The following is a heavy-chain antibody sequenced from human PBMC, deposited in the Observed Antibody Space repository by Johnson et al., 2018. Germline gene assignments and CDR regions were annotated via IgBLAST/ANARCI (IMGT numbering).Heavy chain of an antibody. V-gene: IGHV1-8*01. CDR3: ARTLVVLTPYCMDV. D-gene: IGHD2-21*01. CDR2: LNPHTGQR. Sequence: QVQLVQSGAEVKKPGASVKVSCKASGYTFTNYDLSWVRQAPGQGPEWMGWLNPHTGQRGYAQKFQGRLTWTRDTSGNTAYIALKRLTSEDTAVYFGARTLVVLTPYCMDVWGQGTTVIISS. J-gene: IGHJ6*02. CDR1: GYTFTNYD.